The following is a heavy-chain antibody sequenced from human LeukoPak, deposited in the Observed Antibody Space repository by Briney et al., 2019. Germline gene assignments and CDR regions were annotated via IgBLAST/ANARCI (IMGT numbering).Heavy chain of an antibody. D-gene: IGHD2-15*01. CDR3: ARDDCSGGNCYSGRPYYYYYMDV. CDR1: DGSISSSSYY. V-gene: IGHV4-39*07. Sequence: SETLSLTCTVSDGSISSSSYYWGWIRQPPGKGLEWIGSIYYSGSTYYNPSLKSRVTISVDTSKNQFSLKLSSVTAADTAVYYCARDDCSGGNCYSGRPYYYYYMDVWGKGTTVTVSS. CDR2: IYYSGST. J-gene: IGHJ6*03.